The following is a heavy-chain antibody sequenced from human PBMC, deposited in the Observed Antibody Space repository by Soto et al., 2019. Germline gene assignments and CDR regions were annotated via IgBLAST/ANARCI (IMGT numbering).Heavy chain of an antibody. V-gene: IGHV4-34*01. CDR2: INRSGST. CDR3: ARGRILITGTSLDY. Sequence: PSETLSLTCAVYGGSFSGYYWTWIRQPPGKGLEWIGEINRSGSTNYKPSLRGRATISVDTSKNQVSPKVSSVTAADTAVYYCARGRILITGTSLDYWGQGTLVTVSS. D-gene: IGHD1-20*01. CDR1: GGSFSGYY. J-gene: IGHJ4*02.